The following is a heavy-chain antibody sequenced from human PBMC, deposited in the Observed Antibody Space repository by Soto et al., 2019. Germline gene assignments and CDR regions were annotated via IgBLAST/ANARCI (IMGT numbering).Heavy chain of an antibody. Sequence: QVQLQESGPGLVKPSETLSLTCTVSGGSVSSGSYYWSWIRQPPGKGLEWIGYIYYSGSTNYNPSLKGRVTISVDTSKNQFSRKLSSVTAADTAVYYCARDREQQQMFDPWGQGTLVTVSS. V-gene: IGHV4-61*01. J-gene: IGHJ5*02. D-gene: IGHD6-13*01. CDR3: ARDREQQQMFDP. CDR1: GGSVSSGSYY. CDR2: IYYSGST.